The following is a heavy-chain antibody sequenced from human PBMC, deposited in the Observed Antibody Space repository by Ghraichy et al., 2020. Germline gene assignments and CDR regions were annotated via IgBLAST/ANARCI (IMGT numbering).Heavy chain of an antibody. CDR2: IYYSGST. D-gene: IGHD3-22*01. V-gene: IGHV4-61*01. J-gene: IGHJ4*02. Sequence: SETLSLTCTVSGGSVSSGSYYWSWIRQPPGKGLEWIGYIYYSGSTNYNPSLKSRVTISVDTSKNQFSLKLSSVTAADTAVYYCARDRVIFHDSSGYYSPGYDYWGQGTLVTVSS. CDR1: GGSVSSGSYY. CDR3: ARDRVIFHDSSGYYSPGYDY.